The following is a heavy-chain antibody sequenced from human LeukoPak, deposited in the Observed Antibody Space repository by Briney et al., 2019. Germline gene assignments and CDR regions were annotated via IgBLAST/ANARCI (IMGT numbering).Heavy chain of an antibody. D-gene: IGHD1-14*01. CDR1: GYTFTSYA. J-gene: IGHJ4*02. Sequence: ASVKVSCKASGYTFTSYAMHWVRQAPGQRLEWMGWINAGNGNTKYSQKFQGRVTITRDTSASTAYMELSSLRSEDTAVYYCAREGRNAEGFDYWGQGTLVTVSS. CDR3: AREGRNAEGFDY. V-gene: IGHV1-3*01. CDR2: INAGNGNT.